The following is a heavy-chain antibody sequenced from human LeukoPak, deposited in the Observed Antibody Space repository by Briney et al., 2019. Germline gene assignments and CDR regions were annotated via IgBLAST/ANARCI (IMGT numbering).Heavy chain of an antibody. CDR3: ARYGLPGVAAAALYYFDY. CDR1: GFTFSSYA. J-gene: IGHJ4*02. CDR2: ISYDGSNK. V-gene: IGHV3-30*04. D-gene: IGHD6-13*01. Sequence: GGSLRLSCAASGFTFSSYAMHWVRQAPGKGLEWVAVISYDGSNKYYADSVKGRFTISRVNSKNTLYLQMNSLRAEDTAVYYCARYGLPGVAAAALYYFDYWGQGTLVTVSS.